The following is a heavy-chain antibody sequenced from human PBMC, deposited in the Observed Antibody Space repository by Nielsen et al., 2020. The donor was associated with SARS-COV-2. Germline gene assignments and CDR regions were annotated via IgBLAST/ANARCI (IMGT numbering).Heavy chain of an antibody. CDR1: GFTFSSYA. CDR3: ARDGGNYDYVWGSYRRHDAFDI. V-gene: IGHV3-30-3*01. J-gene: IGHJ3*02. D-gene: IGHD3-16*02. CDR2: ISYDGSNK. Sequence: GESLKISCAASGFTFSSYAMHWVRQAPGKGLEWVAVISYDGSNKYYADSVKGRFTISRDNAKNSLYLQMNSLRAEDTAVYYCARDGGNYDYVWGSYRRHDAFDIWGQGTMVTVSS.